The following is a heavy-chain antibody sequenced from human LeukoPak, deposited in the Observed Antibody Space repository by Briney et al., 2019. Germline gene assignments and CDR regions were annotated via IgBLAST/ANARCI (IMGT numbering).Heavy chain of an antibody. Sequence: GGSLRLSCAASGFTFSSYGMHCVRQAPGKGLEWVAVIWYDGSNKYYADSVKGRFTISRDNFKNTLYLQMNSLRAEDTAVYYCARDSVVTLALDYWGQGTLVTVFS. CDR1: GFTFSSYG. CDR2: IWYDGSNK. D-gene: IGHD4-23*01. J-gene: IGHJ4*02. CDR3: ARDSVVTLALDY. V-gene: IGHV3-33*01.